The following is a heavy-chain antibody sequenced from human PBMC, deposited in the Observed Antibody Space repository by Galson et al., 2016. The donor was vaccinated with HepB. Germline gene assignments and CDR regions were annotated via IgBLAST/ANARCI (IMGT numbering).Heavy chain of an antibody. Sequence: SLRLSCAASGFSVSSNDASWVRQAPGKGLEWVSVSYSGGRTCYADSVKGRFTVSRDNSKNTLYLQMNSLRVEDTAVYYCAGEGWINGACHLDGVDVWGQGTMVTVSP. V-gene: IGHV3-53*01. CDR1: GFSVSSND. D-gene: IGHD2-8*01. CDR3: AGEGWINGACHLDGVDV. CDR2: SYSGGRT. J-gene: IGHJ3*01.